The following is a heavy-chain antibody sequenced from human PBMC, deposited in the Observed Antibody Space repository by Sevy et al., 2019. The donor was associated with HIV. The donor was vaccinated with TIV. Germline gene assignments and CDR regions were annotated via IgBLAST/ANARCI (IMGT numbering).Heavy chain of an antibody. D-gene: IGHD3-10*01. CDR2: ISSDGSYR. V-gene: IGHV3-30*03. CDR1: GFTFSAYD. Sequence: GGSLRLSCAASGFTFSAYDMHWVRQAPGKGLEWVAIISSDGSYRYYADSVRGRFSMSKDNSKNTMYLQISALSIEDTAVYYCARDGPFVERFNYFDYWGQGTLVTVSS. J-gene: IGHJ4*02. CDR3: ARDGPFVERFNYFDY.